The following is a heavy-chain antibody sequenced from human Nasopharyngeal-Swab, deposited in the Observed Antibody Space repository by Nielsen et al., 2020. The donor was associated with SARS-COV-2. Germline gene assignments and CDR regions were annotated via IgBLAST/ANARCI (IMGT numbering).Heavy chain of an antibody. J-gene: IGHJ4*02. D-gene: IGHD6-13*01. Sequence: SETLSLTCTVSGGSISSYYWSWIRQPPGKGLEWIGYIYYSGGTNYNPSLKSRVTISVDTSKNQFSLKLSSVTAADTAVYYCARLGFHSSSWYGGGGYWGQGTLVTVSS. V-gene: IGHV4-59*01. CDR1: GGSISSYY. CDR3: ARLGFHSSSWYGGGGY. CDR2: IYYSGGT.